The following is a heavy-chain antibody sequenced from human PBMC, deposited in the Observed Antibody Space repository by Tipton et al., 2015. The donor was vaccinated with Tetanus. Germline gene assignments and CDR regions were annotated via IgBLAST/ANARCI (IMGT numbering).Heavy chain of an antibody. V-gene: IGHV4-34*09. J-gene: IGHJ5*02. CDR1: GGSFSGYY. CDR2: INHSGST. CDR3: AKVPWEGVYANWFDP. Sequence: TLSLTCAVYGGSFSGYYWSWLRQPPGKGLEWIGEINHSGSTNYNPSLKSRVTISVDTSTNQFSLKLSSVTAADTAVYYCAKVPWEGVYANWFDPWGQGTLVTVSS. D-gene: IGHD2-8*01.